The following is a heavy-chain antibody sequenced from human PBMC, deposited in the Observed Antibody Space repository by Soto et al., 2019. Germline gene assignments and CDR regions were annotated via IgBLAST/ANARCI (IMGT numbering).Heavy chain of an antibody. Sequence: ASVKVSCKASGYTFTSYYMHWVRQAPGQGLEWMGIINPSGGNTSYAQKFQGRVTMTRDTSTSTVYMELSSLRSEDTAVYYCARDTYYYDSSGYGMDVWGQGTTVTVSS. J-gene: IGHJ6*02. V-gene: IGHV1-46*01. CDR3: ARDTYYYDSSGYGMDV. D-gene: IGHD3-22*01. CDR1: GYTFTSYY. CDR2: INPSGGNT.